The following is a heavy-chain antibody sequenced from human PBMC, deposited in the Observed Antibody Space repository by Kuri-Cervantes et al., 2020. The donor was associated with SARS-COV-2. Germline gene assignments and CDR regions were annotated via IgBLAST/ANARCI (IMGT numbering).Heavy chain of an antibody. D-gene: IGHD5/OR15-5a*01. Sequence: SETLSLTCTVSDDSINNFYWSWIRQPPGGGLEWVGYLYSSGSSSSNPSLESRVTMSLDTSKNQLSLTLTSVTAADTAVYYCATHSLYDFGFFDSWGRGTLVTVSS. CDR3: ATHSLYDFGFFDS. CDR1: DDSINNFY. J-gene: IGHJ5*01. CDR2: LYSSGSS. V-gene: IGHV4-59*12.